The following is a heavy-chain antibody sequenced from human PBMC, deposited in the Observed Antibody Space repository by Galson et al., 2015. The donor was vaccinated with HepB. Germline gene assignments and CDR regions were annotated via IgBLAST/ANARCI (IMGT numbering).Heavy chain of an antibody. D-gene: IGHD3-22*01. CDR2: IKSKTDGGTT. CDR1: GFTFSNAW. Sequence: SLRLSCAASGFTFSNAWMSWVRQAPGKGLEWVGRIKSKTDGGTTDYAAPVKGRFTISRDDSKNTLYLQMNSLKTEDTAVYYCTTDYYYDSSGYFDDGTFGYWGQGTLVTVSS. V-gene: IGHV3-15*01. CDR3: TTDYYYDSSGYFDDGTFGY. J-gene: IGHJ4*02.